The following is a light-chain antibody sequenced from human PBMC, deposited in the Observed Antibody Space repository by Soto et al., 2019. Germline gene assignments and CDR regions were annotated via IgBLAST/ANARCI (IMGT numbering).Light chain of an antibody. CDR1: QSISSY. Sequence: DIQMTQSPSSLSASVGDRVTITCRASQSISSYLNWYQQKPGKAPKLLIYAASTLQSGVPSRFSGSGSGTDFTLTISSLQPEDVATYYCQKCYSTPYTFGRGTKLEIK. V-gene: IGKV1-39*01. CDR3: QKCYSTPYT. CDR2: AAS. J-gene: IGKJ2*01.